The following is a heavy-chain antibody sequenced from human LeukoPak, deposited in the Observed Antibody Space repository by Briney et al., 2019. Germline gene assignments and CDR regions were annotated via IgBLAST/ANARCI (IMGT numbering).Heavy chain of an antibody. J-gene: IGHJ4*02. CDR2: ISYDGSNT. V-gene: IGHV3-30-3*01. D-gene: IGHD3-3*01. CDR1: GFTFSSSA. CDR3: ARQGPHLRFLEWSYYFDY. Sequence: GRSLRLSCAASGFTFSSSAMHWVRQAPGKGLEWVAVISYDGSNTYYADSVKGRFTIARDNSKNTMYLQMNSLRVEDTAMYYCARQGPHLRFLEWSYYFDYWGQGTLVTVSS.